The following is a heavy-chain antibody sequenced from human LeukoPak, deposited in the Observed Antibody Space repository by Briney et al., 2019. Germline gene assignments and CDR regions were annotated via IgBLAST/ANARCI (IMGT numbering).Heavy chain of an antibody. CDR2: ISYDGSNK. CDR3: ARDPTYYLRYGYFDS. Sequence: GGSLRLSCVASGFIFSNYGMHWVRQAPGKGLEWVAVISYDGSNKFYADSVKGRFTISRDNSKNTLYLQMNSLRAEDTAVYYCARDPTYYLRYGYFDSWGQGILVTVSS. D-gene: IGHD1-26*01. J-gene: IGHJ4*02. CDR1: GFIFSNYG. V-gene: IGHV3-30*03.